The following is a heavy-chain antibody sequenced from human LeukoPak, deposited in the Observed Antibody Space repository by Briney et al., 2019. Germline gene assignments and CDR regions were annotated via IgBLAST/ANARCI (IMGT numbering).Heavy chain of an antibody. D-gene: IGHD6-19*01. CDR2: IDYSGST. J-gene: IGHJ4*02. CDR3: ARGYSSGWYYFDC. Sequence: SETLSLTCTVSGGSIRRHYLNWIRQPPGKGLEWVGYIDYSGSTDYNPSLKSRVTFSVDTSKKQFSLKLSSVTAADTAVYYCARGYSSGWYYFDCWGQGTLVTVSS. CDR1: GGSIRRHY. V-gene: IGHV4-59*11.